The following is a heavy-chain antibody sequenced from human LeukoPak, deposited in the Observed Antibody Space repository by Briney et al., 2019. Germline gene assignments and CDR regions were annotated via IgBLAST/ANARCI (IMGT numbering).Heavy chain of an antibody. CDR2: ISGSGGST. Sequence: PGGSLRLSCAASGFTFSSYAMSWVRQAPGKGLEWVSAISGSGGSTYYADSVRGRFTISRDNSKNTLYLQMNSLRAEDTAVYYCAKMIVVVTGYFQHWGQGTLVTVSS. J-gene: IGHJ1*01. CDR3: AKMIVVVTGYFQH. CDR1: GFTFSSYA. V-gene: IGHV3-23*01. D-gene: IGHD3-22*01.